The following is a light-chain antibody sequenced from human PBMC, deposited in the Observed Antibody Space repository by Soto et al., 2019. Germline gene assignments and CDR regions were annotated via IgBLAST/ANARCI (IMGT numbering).Light chain of an antibody. Sequence: QSVLTKPPSASGTPGQRVIVSCYGSSSNIGKNTVNWYQQLPGTAPKLLIYTNDQRPSGVPDRFSGSKSGTSASLAISGLQSEDEADYYCAAWDDSLNAFYVFGTGTKVTVL. CDR2: TND. CDR3: AAWDDSLNAFYV. J-gene: IGLJ1*01. CDR1: SSNIGKNT. V-gene: IGLV1-44*01.